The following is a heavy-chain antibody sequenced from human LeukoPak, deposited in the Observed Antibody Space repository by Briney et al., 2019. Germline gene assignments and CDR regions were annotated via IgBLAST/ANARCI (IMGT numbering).Heavy chain of an antibody. J-gene: IGHJ4*02. Sequence: GGSLRLSCVVSGLSFSNYWMNWVRQAPGRGLKWVAFIKQDGSETSYVDSVKGRYTISGDYARNSLFLQMNSLSAEDTAVYYCATRGDLSWFGALRHWSQGTLVTVSS. V-gene: IGHV3-7*01. CDR3: ATRGDLSWFGALRH. CDR1: GLSFSNYW. D-gene: IGHD3-16*02. CDR2: IKQDGSET.